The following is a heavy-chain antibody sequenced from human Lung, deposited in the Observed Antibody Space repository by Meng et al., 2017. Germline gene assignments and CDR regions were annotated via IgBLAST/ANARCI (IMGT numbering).Heavy chain of an antibody. V-gene: IGHV1-46*01. J-gene: IGHJ4*02. CDR3: AREKSPGHFDY. Sequence: VQLGQSGAEVMKPGASHTVSCRASGYTFTDYFLHWVRQAPGQGLEWLGTINPNNGGTNYAQRFQDRVTLTRDTSTSTVYMELSSLGSEDTALYYCAREKSPGHFDYLGQGILVTVSS. CDR2: INPNNGGT. CDR1: GYTFTDYF.